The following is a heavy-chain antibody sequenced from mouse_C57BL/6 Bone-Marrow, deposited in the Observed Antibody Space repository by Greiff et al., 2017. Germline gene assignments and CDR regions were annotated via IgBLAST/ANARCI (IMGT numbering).Heavy chain of an antibody. J-gene: IGHJ4*01. Sequence: EVQRVESGGGLVQSGRSLRLSCATSGFTFSDFYMEWVRQAPGKGLEWIAASRNKANDYTTEYSASVKGRFLVSRDTFQSILYLQMDALRAEDTAIYYCARDDYGSSHRYCAMDYWGQGTSVTVSS. V-gene: IGHV7-1*01. CDR1: GFTFSDFY. D-gene: IGHD1-1*01. CDR3: ARDDYGSSHRYCAMDY. CDR2: SRNKANDYTT.